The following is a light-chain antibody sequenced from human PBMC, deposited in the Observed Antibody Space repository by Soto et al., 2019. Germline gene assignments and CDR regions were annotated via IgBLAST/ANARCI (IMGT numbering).Light chain of an antibody. Sequence: QSALTQPASVSGSPGQSVTLSCTGNSSDAGGYDLVSSYQHHPGKAPTTLIVDVKVRPSGLSNCFSGAKSGNTASLTISGLQTEDEAAYYCSYYTSSHTRGFGTGTKLTVL. V-gene: IGLV2-14*01. CDR2: DVK. J-gene: IGLJ1*01. CDR3: SYYTSSHTRG. CDR1: SSDAGGYDL.